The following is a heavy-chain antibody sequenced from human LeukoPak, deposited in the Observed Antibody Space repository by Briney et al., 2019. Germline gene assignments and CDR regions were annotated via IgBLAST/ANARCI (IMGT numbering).Heavy chain of an antibody. J-gene: IGHJ4*02. V-gene: IGHV4-34*01. Sequence: PSGTLSLTCAVYGGSLSGYYWSWIRQPPGKGLEWIGEINHSGSTNYNPSLKSRVTISVDTSKNQFSLKLSSVTAADTAVYYCARGLKRGYLFYYFDYWGQGTLVTVSS. CDR1: GGSLSGYY. CDR3: ARGLKRGYLFYYFDY. D-gene: IGHD5-18*01. CDR2: INHSGST.